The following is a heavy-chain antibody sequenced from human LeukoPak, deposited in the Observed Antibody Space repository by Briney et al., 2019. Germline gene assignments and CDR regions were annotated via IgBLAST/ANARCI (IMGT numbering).Heavy chain of an antibody. CDR1: GYTFTGYY. V-gene: IGHV1-2*02. CDR3: ASRTGSGSSYI. Sequence: VASVKVSCKASGYTFTGYYIHWVRQAPGQGLEWMGWINPNSGGTNYAQKFQGRVTMTRDTSISTAYMELSSLRPDDTAVYYCASRTGSGSSYIWGQGTLVTVSS. D-gene: IGHD3-10*01. CDR2: INPNSGGT. J-gene: IGHJ4*02.